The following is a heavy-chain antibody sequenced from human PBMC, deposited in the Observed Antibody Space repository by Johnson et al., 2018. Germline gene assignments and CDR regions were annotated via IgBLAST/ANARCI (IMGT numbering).Heavy chain of an antibody. V-gene: IGHV3-30*18. D-gene: IGHD3-22*01. CDR2: ISHDGSTR. CDR3: AKDKGLKYYAMDV. Sequence: QVQLVESGGGVVQPGRSLRLSCAASGFTLSRYGMHWVRQAPGKGLEWVAVISHDGSTRYYGDSVKGRFTISRDNSKNTLYLQMNSLRVEDTAVYYCAKDKGLKYYAMDVWGQGTTVTVSS. J-gene: IGHJ6*02. CDR1: GFTLSRYG.